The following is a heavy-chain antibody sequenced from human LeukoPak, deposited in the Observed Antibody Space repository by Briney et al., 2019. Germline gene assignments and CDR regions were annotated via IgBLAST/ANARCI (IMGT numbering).Heavy chain of an antibody. CDR2: ISHSGST. D-gene: IGHD3-10*01. CDR1: GYSISSGYY. V-gene: IGHV4-38-2*02. J-gene: IGHJ5*02. CDR3: ARRVPYYYGSGRDWFDP. Sequence: SETLSLTCTVSGYSISSGYYWGWIRQPPGKGLEWIGSISHSGSTYYNPSLKSRVTISVDTSKNQFSLKLRSVTAADTAVYYCARRVPYYYGSGRDWFDPWGQGTLVTVSS.